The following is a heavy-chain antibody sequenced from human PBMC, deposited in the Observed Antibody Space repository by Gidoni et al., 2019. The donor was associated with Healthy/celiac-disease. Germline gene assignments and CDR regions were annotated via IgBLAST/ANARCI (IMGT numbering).Heavy chain of an antibody. Sequence: EEQLVESGGGLVQPGGSLRLSCAASGFTLRRYWMSWVRQAPGKGLEWVANIKEDGSEKYYVDSAKGRFTISRDNAKNSLYLQMNSLRAEDTAVYYCARDLNYYGGKGFDYWGQGTLVTVSS. CDR1: GFTLRRYW. CDR2: IKEDGSEK. V-gene: IGHV3-7*01. CDR3: ARDLNYYGGKGFDY. D-gene: IGHD3-10*01. J-gene: IGHJ4*02.